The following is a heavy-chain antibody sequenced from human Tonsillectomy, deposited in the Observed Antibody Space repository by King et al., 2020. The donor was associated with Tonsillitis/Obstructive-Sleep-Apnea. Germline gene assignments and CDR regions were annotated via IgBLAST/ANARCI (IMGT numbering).Heavy chain of an antibody. CDR1: GYTFTSYG. J-gene: IGHJ4*02. Sequence: VQLVQSGAEVKKPGASVKVSCKASGYTFTSYGISRVRQAPGQGLEWMGWISAYNGNTDYAQKLQGRVTMTTDTSTSTAYMELRSLRSDDTAVYYCAREWSDDFWSGYPQNYFDYWGQGTLVTVSS. CDR2: ISAYNGNT. CDR3: AREWSDDFWSGYPQNYFDY. V-gene: IGHV1-18*01. D-gene: IGHD3-3*01.